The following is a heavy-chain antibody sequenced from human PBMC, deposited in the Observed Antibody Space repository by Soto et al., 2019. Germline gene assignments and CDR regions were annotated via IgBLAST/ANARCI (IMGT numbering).Heavy chain of an antibody. J-gene: IGHJ4*02. CDR1: GGTFSSYA. D-gene: IGHD3-22*01. CDR2: IIPIFGTA. CDR3: AREDSIGYPYIFDY. Sequence: QVQLVQSGAEVKKPGSSVKVSCKASGGTFSSYAISWVRQAPGQGLEWMGGIIPIFGTANYAQKFQGRVTITADESTSTAYMELSSLKSEDTAVYYCAREDSIGYPYIFDYWGQGTLVTVSS. V-gene: IGHV1-69*12.